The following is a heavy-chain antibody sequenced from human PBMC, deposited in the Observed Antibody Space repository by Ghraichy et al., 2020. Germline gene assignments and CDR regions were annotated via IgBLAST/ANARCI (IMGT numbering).Heavy chain of an antibody. CDR2: IYSGGGT. V-gene: IGHV3-66*01. J-gene: IGHJ5*02. CDR1: GFTVGSNY. Sequence: LSLTCAASGFTVGSNYMSWVRQPPGKGLEWVSVIYSGGGTYYADSVRGRFTISRDNSKNTLYLQMNSLRADDTAVYYCARTATGWFDPWGQGTLVTVSS. CDR3: ARTATGWFDP. D-gene: IGHD2-15*01.